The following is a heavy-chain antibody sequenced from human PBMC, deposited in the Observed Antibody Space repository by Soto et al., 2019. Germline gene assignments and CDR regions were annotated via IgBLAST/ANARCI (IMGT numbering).Heavy chain of an antibody. Sequence: PGGSLRLSCAASGFTFSSFALNWVRQAPGKGLEWVSIISGSADSTFYADSVKGRFTISRDNSKNMLYLQINSLRAEDTAVYYCAKMPTGVYYDFWSGPDWFDPWGQGTLVTVSS. CDR2: ISGSADST. CDR1: GFTFSSFA. CDR3: AKMPTGVYYDFWSGPDWFDP. D-gene: IGHD3-3*01. J-gene: IGHJ5*02. V-gene: IGHV3-23*01.